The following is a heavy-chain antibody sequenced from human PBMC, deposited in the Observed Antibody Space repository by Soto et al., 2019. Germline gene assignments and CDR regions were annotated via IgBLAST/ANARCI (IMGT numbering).Heavy chain of an antibody. Sequence: GESLKISCKGSGYSFTSYWVGWVRQMPGKGLEWMGIIYPGDSDTRYSPSFQGQVTISADKSISTAYLQWSSLKASDTAMYYCARHFTMVRGVTYGMDVWGQGTTVPVSS. J-gene: IGHJ6*02. CDR3: ARHFTMVRGVTYGMDV. D-gene: IGHD3-10*01. CDR1: GYSFTSYW. CDR2: IYPGDSDT. V-gene: IGHV5-51*01.